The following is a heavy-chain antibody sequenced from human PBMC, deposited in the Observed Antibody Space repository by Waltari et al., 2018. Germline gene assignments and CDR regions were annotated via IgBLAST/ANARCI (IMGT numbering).Heavy chain of an antibody. V-gene: IGHV4-39*01. CDR3: ATYIGASVGTAAFDV. J-gene: IGHJ3*01. Sequence: WVGRCHGEGLGCVGSVSLSATSDVSRALKGRVSVSRDTSKNQWSLILGSVTAADMAVYYCATYIGASVGTAAFDVWGQGTMVTVSS. CDR2: VSLSATS. D-gene: IGHD5-12*01.